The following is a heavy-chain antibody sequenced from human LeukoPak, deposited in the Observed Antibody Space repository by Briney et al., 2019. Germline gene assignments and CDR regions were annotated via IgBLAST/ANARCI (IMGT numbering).Heavy chain of an antibody. CDR1: GFTFSSYS. V-gene: IGHV3-48*01. Sequence: GGSLRLSCAASGFTFSSYSMNWVRQAPGRGLEWLSYITSGATVYYADSVKGRVTISRDSAKNSLYLQMNSLRAEDTAVYYCARGHQVAARPVDYWGQGTLVTVSS. D-gene: IGHD6-6*01. CDR3: ARGHQVAARPVDY. CDR2: ITSGATV. J-gene: IGHJ4*02.